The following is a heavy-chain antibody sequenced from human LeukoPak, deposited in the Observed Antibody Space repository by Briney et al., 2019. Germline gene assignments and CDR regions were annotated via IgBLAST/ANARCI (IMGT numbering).Heavy chain of an antibody. V-gene: IGHV3-66*01. CDR1: GFTVSSNY. D-gene: IGHD3-3*01. J-gene: IGHJ4*02. CDR2: IYSGGST. Sequence: GGSLRLSCAASGFTVSSNYMSWVRQAPGKGLEWVSVIYSGGSTYYADSVKGRFTISRDNSKNTLYLQMTSLRAEDTAVYYCARGSASYEFWSGYPYYFGYWGQGTLVTVSS. CDR3: ARGSASYEFWSGYPYYFGY.